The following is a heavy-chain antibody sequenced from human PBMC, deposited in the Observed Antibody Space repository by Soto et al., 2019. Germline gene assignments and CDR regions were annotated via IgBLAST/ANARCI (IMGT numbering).Heavy chain of an antibody. Sequence: QVQLVESGGGVVQPGRSLRLSCEASGITFRGYAMHWVRQAPGQGLEWVAGISYDGMTKKYADSVKGRLTISRDDSKNTLYLQMNSLRVDDTAVYYCAKAPRREGSFDPWGQGTLVTVSS. CDR1: GITFRGYA. D-gene: IGHD3-10*01. V-gene: IGHV3-30*04. CDR2: ISYDGMTK. J-gene: IGHJ5*02. CDR3: AKAPRREGSFDP.